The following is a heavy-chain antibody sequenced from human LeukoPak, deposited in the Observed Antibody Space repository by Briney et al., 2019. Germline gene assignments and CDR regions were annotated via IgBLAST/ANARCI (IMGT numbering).Heavy chain of an antibody. CDR2: ISSSSSYI. Sequence: GGSLRLSCAASGFTFSSYSMNWVRQAPGKGPEWVSSISSSSSYIYYADSVKGRFTISRDNAKNSLYLQMNSLRAEDTAVYYCARGPDIVVVVNNWFDPWGQGTLVTVSS. J-gene: IGHJ5*02. CDR3: ARGPDIVVVVNNWFDP. D-gene: IGHD2-15*01. V-gene: IGHV3-21*01. CDR1: GFTFSSYS.